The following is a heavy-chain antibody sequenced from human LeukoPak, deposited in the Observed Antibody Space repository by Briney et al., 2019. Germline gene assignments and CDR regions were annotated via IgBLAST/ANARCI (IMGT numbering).Heavy chain of an antibody. CDR3: ARNYDSSGYYWAHDY. Sequence: ASAKVSCKASGYTFTGYYMHWVRQAPGQGLEWMGWINPNSGGTNYAQKFQGRVTMTRDTSISTAYMELSRLRSDDTAVYYCARNYDSSGYYWAHDYWGQGTLVTVSS. V-gene: IGHV1-2*02. CDR1: GYTFTGYY. CDR2: INPNSGGT. D-gene: IGHD3-22*01. J-gene: IGHJ4*02.